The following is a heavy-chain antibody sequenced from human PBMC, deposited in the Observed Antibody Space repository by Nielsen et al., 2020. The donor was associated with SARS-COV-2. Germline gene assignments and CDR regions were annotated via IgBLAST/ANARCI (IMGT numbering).Heavy chain of an antibody. CDR3: ARLWDDFRIPHTFDP. D-gene: IGHD2/OR15-2a*01. CDR1: GGSISSSNW. Sequence: SETLSLTCAVSGGSISSSNWWSWVRQPPGKGLEWIGEIYHSGSTNYNPPLKSRVTISVDKSKNQFSLKLSSVTAADTAVYYCARLWDDFRIPHTFDPWGQGTLVTVSS. CDR2: IYHSGST. J-gene: IGHJ5*02. V-gene: IGHV4-4*02.